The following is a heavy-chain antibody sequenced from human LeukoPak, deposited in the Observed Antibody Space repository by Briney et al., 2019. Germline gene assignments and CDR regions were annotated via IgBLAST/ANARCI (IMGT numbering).Heavy chain of an antibody. CDR1: GFTFSSYD. D-gene: IGHD6-13*01. Sequence: PGGSLRLSSAASGFTFSSYDMHWVRQAPGKGLEWVAFIRYDGSNKYYADSVKGRFTISRDNSKNTLYLQVNSLRAEDTAVYYCAKDISSSSWGNFDYWGQGTLVTVSS. J-gene: IGHJ4*02. CDR3: AKDISSSSWGNFDY. CDR2: IRYDGSNK. V-gene: IGHV3-30*02.